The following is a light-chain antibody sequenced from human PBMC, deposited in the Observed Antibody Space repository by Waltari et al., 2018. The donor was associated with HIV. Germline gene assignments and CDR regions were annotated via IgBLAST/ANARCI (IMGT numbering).Light chain of an antibody. CDR3: SSGDTGVSGWV. Sequence: QSGLTPAPSLSKSLRQTAIITCDGDTNNVGNQEVSLVRQELGRPPKLISYKSDQRPSGNACNFSTPAYGGKSYLTIASLQSECEADYFCSSGDTGVSGWVFGRGTKVTV. CDR2: KSD. V-gene: IGLV10-54*01. J-gene: IGLJ3*02. CDR1: TNNVGNQE.